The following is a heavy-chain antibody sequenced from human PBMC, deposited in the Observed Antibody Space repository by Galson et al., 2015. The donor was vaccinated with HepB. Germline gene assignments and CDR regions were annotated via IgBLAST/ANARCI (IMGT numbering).Heavy chain of an antibody. Sequence: SLRLSCAASGFTFRNYAMSWVRQAPGKGLEWVSAITPSGDNTYSADSVKGRFTISRDNSKNTLFLQKTGLTADDTAMYYCARVHPEYTSGGYRKARYYFDSWGQGTLVAVSS. V-gene: IGHV3-23*01. CDR2: ITPSGDNT. CDR1: GFTFRNYA. D-gene: IGHD6-19*01. CDR3: ARVHPEYTSGGYRKARYYFDS. J-gene: IGHJ4*02.